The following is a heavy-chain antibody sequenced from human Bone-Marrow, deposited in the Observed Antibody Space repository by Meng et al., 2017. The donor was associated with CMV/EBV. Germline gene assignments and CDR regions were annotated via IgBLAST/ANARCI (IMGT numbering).Heavy chain of an antibody. D-gene: IGHD4-11*01. CDR3: ARSDYSNLYYGMDV. V-gene: IGHV3-15*01. J-gene: IGHJ6*02. Sequence: GESLKISCAASGFTFSNAWMSWVRQAPGKGLEWVGRIKSKTDGGTTDYAAPVKGRFTISRDDSKNTLYLQMNSLKTEDTAVYYCARSDYSNLYYGMDVWGQGTTVTVSS. CDR1: GFTFSNAW. CDR2: IKSKTDGGTT.